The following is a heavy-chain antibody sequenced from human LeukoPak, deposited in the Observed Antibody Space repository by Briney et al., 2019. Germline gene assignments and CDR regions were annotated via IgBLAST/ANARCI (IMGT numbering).Heavy chain of an antibody. J-gene: IGHJ4*02. CDR1: GYTFTSYY. V-gene: IGHV1-46*01. CDR3: AREVDTTMGHDY. D-gene: IGHD5-18*01. Sequence: GASVTVSCTASGYTFTSYYMHWVRQAPGQGLEWMGIINPSGISTRYAQKFQGRVTMTRDMSTSTVYMELSSLRSEDTAVYYCAREVDTTMGHDYWGQGTLVTVSS. CDR2: INPSGIST.